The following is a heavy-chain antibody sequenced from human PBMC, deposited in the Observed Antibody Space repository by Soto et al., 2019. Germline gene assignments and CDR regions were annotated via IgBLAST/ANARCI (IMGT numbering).Heavy chain of an antibody. Sequence: QLQLQESGPGLVKPSETLSLTCTVSGGSIDSSTYYWGWIRQPPGKGLEWIGSIFYNGNTFYNPSLXXXIXVSVDTSKNQFSLKLSSVTAADTAVYYCARHSTGYYYSWFDPWGQGTLVTVSS. J-gene: IGHJ5*02. CDR2: IFYNGNT. D-gene: IGHD3-22*01. CDR1: GGSIDSSTYY. CDR3: ARHSTGYYYSWFDP. V-gene: IGHV4-39*01.